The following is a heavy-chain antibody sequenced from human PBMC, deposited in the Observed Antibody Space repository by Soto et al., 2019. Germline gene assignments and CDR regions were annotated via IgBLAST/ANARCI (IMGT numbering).Heavy chain of an antibody. CDR2: ISAYNGNT. D-gene: IGHD3-3*01. Sequence: PGPSVKVSCNASGYTFTSYGISWVRQAPGQGLEWMGWISAYNGNTNYAQKLQGRVTMTTDTSTSTAYMELRSLRSDDTAVYYCARDRGGDLWSGYFGPTYYYYGMDVWGQGTTVTV. J-gene: IGHJ6*02. CDR1: GYTFTSYG. V-gene: IGHV1-18*04. CDR3: ARDRGGDLWSGYFGPTYYYYGMDV.